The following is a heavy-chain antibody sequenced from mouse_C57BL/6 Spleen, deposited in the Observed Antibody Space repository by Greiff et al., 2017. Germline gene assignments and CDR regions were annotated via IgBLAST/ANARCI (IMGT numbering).Heavy chain of an antibody. CDR2: INPNNGGT. V-gene: IGHV1-26*01. Sequence: EVQLQESGPELVKPGASVKISCKASGYTFTDYYMNWVKQSHGKSLEWIGDINPNNGGTSYNQKFKGKATLTVDKSSSTAYMELRSLTSEDSAVYYCARWGYGSTQYWGQGTTLTVSS. CDR1: GYTFTDYY. J-gene: IGHJ2*01. D-gene: IGHD1-1*01. CDR3: ARWGYGSTQY.